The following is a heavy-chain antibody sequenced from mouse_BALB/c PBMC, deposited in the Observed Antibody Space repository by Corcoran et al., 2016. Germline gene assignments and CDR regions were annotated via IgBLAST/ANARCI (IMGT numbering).Heavy chain of an antibody. D-gene: IGHD2-4*01. CDR1: GFNIKDTY. Sequence: EVQLQQFGAELVKPGASVKLSCTASGFNIKDTYMHWVKQRPEQGLEWIGRIDPANGNTKYDPKFQGKATITADTSSNTAYLQLSSLTSEDTAVYYCARDYDYDDAMDYWGQGTSVTVSS. CDR3: ARDYDYDDAMDY. J-gene: IGHJ4*01. V-gene: IGHV14-3*02. CDR2: IDPANGNT.